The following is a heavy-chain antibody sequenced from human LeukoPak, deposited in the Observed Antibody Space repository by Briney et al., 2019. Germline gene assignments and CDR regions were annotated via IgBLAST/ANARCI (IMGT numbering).Heavy chain of an antibody. CDR3: AREQNSGRSVYFDY. J-gene: IGHJ4*02. CDR1: GFTFSSYW. D-gene: IGHD1-26*01. Sequence: GGSLRLSCAASGFTFSSYWMSWVRQAPGKGLEWVANIKQDGSEKYYVDSVKGRFTISRDNAKNSLYLQMNSLRAEDTAVYYCAREQNSGRSVYFDYWGQGTLVTVSS. V-gene: IGHV3-7*01. CDR2: IKQDGSEK.